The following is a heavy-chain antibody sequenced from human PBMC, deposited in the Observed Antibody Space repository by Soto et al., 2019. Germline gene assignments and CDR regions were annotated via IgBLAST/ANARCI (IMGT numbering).Heavy chain of an antibody. V-gene: IGHV4-31*03. J-gene: IGHJ3*02. D-gene: IGHD2-8*01. Sequence: QVQLQESGPGLVKPSQTLSLTCSVSGASITSGGYYWSWIRQHPGQGLECIGYISDSGSTYYNPCLPRRVTISVDTSKTQFSLMLSSVTAADTDVYYCAGVSLSTGLGAFAIWGQGTMVTASS. CDR2: ISDSGST. CDR1: GASITSGGYY. CDR3: AGVSLSTGLGAFAI.